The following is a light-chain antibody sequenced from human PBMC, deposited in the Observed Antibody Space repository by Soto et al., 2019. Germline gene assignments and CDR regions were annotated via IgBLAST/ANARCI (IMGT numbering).Light chain of an antibody. J-gene: IGLJ2*01. V-gene: IGLV1-40*01. Sequence: QSVLTQPPSASGTPGQRVTISCSGSSSNIGSNTVNWYQQLPGTAPKLLIYGNSNRPSGVPDRFSGSKSGTSASLAITGLQAEDEADYYCQSYYSSLSGSVFGGGTKVTVL. CDR3: QSYYSSLSGSV. CDR1: SSNIGSNT. CDR2: GNS.